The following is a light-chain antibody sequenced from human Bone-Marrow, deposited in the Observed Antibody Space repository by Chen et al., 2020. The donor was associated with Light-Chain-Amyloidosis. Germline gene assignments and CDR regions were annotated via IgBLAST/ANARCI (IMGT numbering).Light chain of an antibody. Sequence: QSALTQPPSPSGSAGQSVAISCTGTSSDVGGYNHASWYQQYPGKTPKVIIYEVSKRPSGVPDRFSGSKSGNTASLTVSGLQAEDEADYYCSSYAGGNSVIFGGGTKLTVL. V-gene: IGLV2-8*01. CDR3: SSYAGGNSVI. J-gene: IGLJ2*01. CDR1: SSDVGGYNH. CDR2: EVS.